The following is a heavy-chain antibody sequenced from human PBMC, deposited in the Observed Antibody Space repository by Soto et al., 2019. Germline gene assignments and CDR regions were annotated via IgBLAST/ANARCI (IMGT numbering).Heavy chain of an antibody. CDR1: GFTFSSYA. Sequence: EVQLLESGGGLVQPGGSLRLSCAASGFTFSSYAMSWVRQAPGKGLEWVSAISGRGGSTYYADSVKGRFTISRDNSKNTLYLQMNSLRDEDTAVYYCAKVHTWGSTVVTGGVDYWGQGTLVTVSS. J-gene: IGHJ4*02. D-gene: IGHD2-15*01. CDR2: ISGRGGST. CDR3: AKVHTWGSTVVTGGVDY. V-gene: IGHV3-23*01.